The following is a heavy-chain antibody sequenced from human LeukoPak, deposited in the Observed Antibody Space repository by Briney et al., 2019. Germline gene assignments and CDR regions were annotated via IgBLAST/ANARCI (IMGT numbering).Heavy chain of an antibody. Sequence: SGPTLVKPTQTLTLTCTFSGFSLSASGEGVGWIRQPPGKALEWLALIYWDDDKRYSPSLKTRLSIIKDTSKNQVVLTMTNMEPVDSGTYYCAHRLLKYRVTTPGAPWFDPWGQGTQVTVPS. V-gene: IGHV2-5*02. D-gene: IGHD1/OR15-1a*01. CDR2: IYWDDDK. CDR3: AHRLLKYRVTTPGAPWFDP. J-gene: IGHJ5*02. CDR1: GFSLSASGEG.